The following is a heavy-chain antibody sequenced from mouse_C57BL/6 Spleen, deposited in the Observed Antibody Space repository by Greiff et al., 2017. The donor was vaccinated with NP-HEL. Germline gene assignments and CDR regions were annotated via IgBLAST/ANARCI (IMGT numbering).Heavy chain of an antibody. D-gene: IGHD1-1*01. CDR1: GYTFTSYW. CDR2: IDPSDSYT. Sequence: VQLQQPGAELVRPGTSVKLSCKASGYTFTSYWMHWVKQRPGQGLEWIGVIDPSDSYTNYNPKFKGKATLTVDTSSTSAYMQLSRLTSEDSAVYDCARTPYYGSSYGYFDVWGTGTTVTVSS. V-gene: IGHV1-59*01. CDR3: ARTPYYGSSYGYFDV. J-gene: IGHJ1*03.